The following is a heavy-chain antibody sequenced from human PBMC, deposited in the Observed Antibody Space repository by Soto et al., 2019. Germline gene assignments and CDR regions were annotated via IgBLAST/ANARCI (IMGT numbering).Heavy chain of an antibody. Sequence: GGSLRLSCAASDSTIRRYAMSWVRQAPGKGLEWVSGITGNSARIYYADSVRGRFSISRDNSKNTLYLQMDTLRAEDTAVYYCAKNGDFDYDAFDVWGQGTVVTVSS. J-gene: IGHJ3*01. CDR3: AKNGDFDYDAFDV. CDR2: ITGNSARI. V-gene: IGHV3-23*01. D-gene: IGHD3-16*01. CDR1: DSTIRRYA.